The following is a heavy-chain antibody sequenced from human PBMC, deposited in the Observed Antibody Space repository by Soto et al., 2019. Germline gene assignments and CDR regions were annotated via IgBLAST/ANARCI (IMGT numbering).Heavy chain of an antibody. J-gene: IGHJ6*02. Sequence: EVQLVESGGGLVQPGGSLRLSCEASGFTFRNYDMHLVRQGTGKGLEWVSGISAAGYPDYADSVEGRFTISRENAQNYFFLQMNSLRVGETAVYYCARTERDFYGLDVWSQGTTVSVSS. CDR2: ISAAGYP. CDR1: GFTFRNYD. V-gene: IGHV3-13*05. CDR3: ARTERDFYGLDV.